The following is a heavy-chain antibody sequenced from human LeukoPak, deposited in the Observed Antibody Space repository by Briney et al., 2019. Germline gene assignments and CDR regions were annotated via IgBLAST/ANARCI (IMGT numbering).Heavy chain of an antibody. V-gene: IGHV4-59*01. CDR3: ARESGGILTGSFDY. CDR1: GGTISSYF. J-gene: IGHJ4*02. Sequence: SETLSLTCTVSGGTISSYFWTWIRQPPGKGLEWMGYIYYSGTTNYNPSLKSRVTISVDTSKNQFSLKLSSVTAADTAVYYCARESGGILTGSFDYWGQGTLVTVSS. CDR2: IYYSGTT. D-gene: IGHD3-9*01.